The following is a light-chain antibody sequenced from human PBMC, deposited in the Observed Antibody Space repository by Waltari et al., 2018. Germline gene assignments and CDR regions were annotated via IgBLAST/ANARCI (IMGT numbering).Light chain of an antibody. J-gene: IGKJ1*01. CDR3: QQNTNWRT. CDR2: GAS. Sequence: EIVMTQSPATLSLSPGERATLSCRASQSVSSSLAWYQQKPGQAPRLLIYGASSRATGIPDRFSGSGSVTEFTLTISSLEPEDVAVYYCQQNTNWRTFGQGTKVEIK. V-gene: IGKV3D-15*01. CDR1: QSVSSS.